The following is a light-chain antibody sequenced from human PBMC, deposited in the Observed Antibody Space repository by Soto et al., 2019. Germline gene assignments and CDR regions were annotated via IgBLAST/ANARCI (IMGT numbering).Light chain of an antibody. V-gene: IGKV3-20*01. CDR1: QSVSSRN. Sequence: ETVLTQSPGTLSLSPGERATLSCRASQSVSSRNLAWYQHKPGQAPRLLIYGASFRATGIPDRFSGSGSGTDFTLTIRGLETEDSAVYYCHQFDGSRPAFTFGQGTKLDI. CDR3: HQFDGSRPAFT. CDR2: GAS. J-gene: IGKJ2*01.